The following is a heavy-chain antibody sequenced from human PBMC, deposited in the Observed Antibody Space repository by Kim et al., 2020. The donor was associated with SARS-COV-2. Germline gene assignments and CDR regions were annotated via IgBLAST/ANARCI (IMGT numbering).Heavy chain of an antibody. Sequence: SQRFQDRVTISRDTSASTAYMELSSLTSEDTAVYYCARANRGDGGYDVIDYWGQGTLVTVSS. J-gene: IGHJ4*02. CDR3: ARANRGDGGYDVIDY. D-gene: IGHD5-12*01. V-gene: IGHV1-3*01.